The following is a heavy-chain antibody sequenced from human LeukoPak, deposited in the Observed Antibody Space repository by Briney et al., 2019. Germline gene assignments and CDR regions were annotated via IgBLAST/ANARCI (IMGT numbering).Heavy chain of an antibody. Sequence: GGSLRLSCAASGFTFSSYSMNWVRQAPGKGLEWVSYISSSSSTIDYADSVKGRFTISRDNAKNSMYLQMNSLRAEDTAVYYCAKVPHSWGLFDSWGQGTLVTVSS. CDR1: GFTFSSYS. CDR3: AKVPHSWGLFDS. CDR2: ISSSSSTI. J-gene: IGHJ4*02. D-gene: IGHD3-16*01. V-gene: IGHV3-48*01.